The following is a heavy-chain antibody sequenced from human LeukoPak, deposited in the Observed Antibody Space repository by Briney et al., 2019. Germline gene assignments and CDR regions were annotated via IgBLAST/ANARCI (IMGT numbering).Heavy chain of an antibody. CDR3: AVIQLWSTGWFDP. V-gene: IGHV1-2*02. D-gene: IGHD5-18*01. J-gene: IGHJ5*02. Sequence: GASVKVSCKASGYTFTGYYMHWVRQAPGQGLEWMGWINPNSGGTNYAQKFQGRVTMTRDTSISTAHMELSRLRSDDTAVYYCAVIQLWSTGWFDPWGQGTLVTVSS. CDR2: INPNSGGT. CDR1: GYTFTGYY.